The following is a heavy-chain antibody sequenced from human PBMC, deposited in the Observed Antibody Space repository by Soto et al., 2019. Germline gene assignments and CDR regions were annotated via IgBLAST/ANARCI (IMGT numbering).Heavy chain of an antibody. CDR3: AREGRGLWSYSFDY. Sequence: GASVKVSCKASGSTFPNYYMHWVRQAPGQGLEWLGIITPTGGGRTKYSQKFQGRVTMTRDTSTSTVYMELSSLRSEDTAVYYCAREGRGLWSYSFDYWGQGTLVTVSS. V-gene: IGHV1-46*01. CDR2: ITPTGGGRT. CDR1: GSTFPNYY. J-gene: IGHJ4*02. D-gene: IGHD3-10*01.